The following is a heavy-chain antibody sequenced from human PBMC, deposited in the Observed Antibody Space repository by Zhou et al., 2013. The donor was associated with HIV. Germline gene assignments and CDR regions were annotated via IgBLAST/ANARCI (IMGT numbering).Heavy chain of an antibody. Sequence: QVQLVQSGAEVRKPGASVKVSCKASGYSFVNYDINWVRQASGQGLEWMGWMNPKSGDTGYADKFQGRVTMTTDTPVNTAYMELRGLRSDDTAVYYCARDDSGSSSFVRNRTSWGQGTTVTVSS. CDR2: MNPKSGDT. J-gene: IGHJ6*02. V-gene: IGHV1-8*02. CDR1: GYSFVNYD. CDR3: ARDDSGSSSFVRNRTS. D-gene: IGHD1-26*01.